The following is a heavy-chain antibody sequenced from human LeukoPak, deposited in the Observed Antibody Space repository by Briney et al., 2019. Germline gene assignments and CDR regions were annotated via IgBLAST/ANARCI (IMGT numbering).Heavy chain of an antibody. D-gene: IGHD5-18*01. Sequence: GGSLRLSCAASGFSVSDNYMSWVRQAPGKGLEWVSVIYSGGNTYYADSVKGRFTISRDNSKSTLHLQMNSLRAEDTAVYYCTRSFFSYGYFDYWGREPWSPSPQ. J-gene: IGHJ4*02. CDR3: TRSFFSYGYFDY. CDR1: GFSVSDNY. CDR2: IYSGGNT. V-gene: IGHV3-53*01.